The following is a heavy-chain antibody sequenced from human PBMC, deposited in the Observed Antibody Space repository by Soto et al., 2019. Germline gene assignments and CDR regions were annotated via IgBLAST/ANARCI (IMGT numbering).Heavy chain of an antibody. Sequence: PGGSLRLSCGAPGVTFKDYGMHWVRQAPGKGLEWVAVISYDGKQTYYADSVKGRFTISKDKSKRTLFLQMNSLRVDDTAVYYWARDGWGSNWSFDLWGRGTLGTVSS. V-gene: IGHV3-30*03. CDR2: ISYDGKQT. J-gene: IGHJ2*01. CDR3: ARDGWGSNWSFDL. CDR1: GVTFKDYG. D-gene: IGHD3-16*01.